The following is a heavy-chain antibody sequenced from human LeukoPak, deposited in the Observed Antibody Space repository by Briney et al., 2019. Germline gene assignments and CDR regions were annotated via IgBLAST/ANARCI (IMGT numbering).Heavy chain of an antibody. Sequence: PGGSLRLSCAASGFTFSTSSMNWVRQAPGKGLEWVSYISSSSSTIYYADSVKGRFTISRDNAKNSLYLQMNSLRAEDKAVYYCASVSLPKEWGQWLVPYYLDYWGQGTLVTVSS. CDR1: GFTFSTSS. D-gene: IGHD6-19*01. V-gene: IGHV3-48*01. CDR2: ISSSSSTI. J-gene: IGHJ4*02. CDR3: ASVSLPKEWGQWLVPYYLDY.